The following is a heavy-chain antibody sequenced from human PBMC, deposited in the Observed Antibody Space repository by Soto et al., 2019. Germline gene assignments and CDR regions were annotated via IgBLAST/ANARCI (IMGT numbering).Heavy chain of an antibody. CDR1: GGSISSGGYY. CDR3: ARGSLMDAFDI. D-gene: IGHD3-16*01. CDR2: IYYSGST. Sequence: QVQLQESGPGLVKPSQTLSLTCTVSGGSISSGGYYWSWIRQHPGKGLEWIGYIYYSGSTYYNPSRRSRVTLSVDTAKNQFSLKLSSVTAADAAVYYCARGSLMDAFDIWGQGTMVTVSS. V-gene: IGHV4-31*03. J-gene: IGHJ3*02.